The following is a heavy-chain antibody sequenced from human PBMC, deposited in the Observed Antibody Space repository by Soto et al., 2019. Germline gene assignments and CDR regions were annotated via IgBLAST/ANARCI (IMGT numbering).Heavy chain of an antibody. V-gene: IGHV4-31*03. CDR2: IFYSGST. D-gene: IGHD1-26*01. CDR1: GGSISSGGYY. Sequence: QVQLQESGPGLVKPSQTLSLTCTVSGGSISSGGYYWSWIRQHPGKGLEWIGYIFYSGSTYYNPSLRSRVTNSVDPSKNQFSLKLSSVTAADTAVYYCARVGREADLRGGDYWGQGTLVTVSS. J-gene: IGHJ4*02. CDR3: ARVGREADLRGGDY.